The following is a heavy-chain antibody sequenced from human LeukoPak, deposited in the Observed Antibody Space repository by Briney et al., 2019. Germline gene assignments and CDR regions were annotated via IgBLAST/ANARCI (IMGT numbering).Heavy chain of an antibody. J-gene: IGHJ3*02. V-gene: IGHV3-74*01. Sequence: PGGSLRLSCAASGFTFSNYWMHWVRQAPGKGLVWVSRIYSDGLITNYADSVKGRFTVSRDNPKNTLYLQMNSLRVEDTAVYYCVREGGGSFLDSFDIWGQGKLVTVSS. D-gene: IGHD2-15*01. CDR2: IYSDGLIT. CDR3: VREGGGSFLDSFDI. CDR1: GFTFSNYW.